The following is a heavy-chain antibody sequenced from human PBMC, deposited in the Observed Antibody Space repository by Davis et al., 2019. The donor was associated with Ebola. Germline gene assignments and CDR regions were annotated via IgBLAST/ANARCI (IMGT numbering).Heavy chain of an antibody. D-gene: IGHD1-26*01. CDR2: VNPIGGVT. V-gene: IGHV1-46*01. J-gene: IGHJ4*02. Sequence: ASVKVSCKASGYTFTAYYIHWVRQAPGQGLEWMGVVNPIGGVTTFAQKFQDRVTMTRDTSASTAYMELSSLRSEDTAVYFCARGGYSGSLNLDYWGQGTLVTVSS. CDR3: ARGGYSGSLNLDY. CDR1: GYTFTAYY.